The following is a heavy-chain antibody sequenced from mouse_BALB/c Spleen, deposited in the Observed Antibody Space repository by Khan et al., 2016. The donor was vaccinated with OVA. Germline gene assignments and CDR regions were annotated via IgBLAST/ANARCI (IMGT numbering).Heavy chain of an antibody. D-gene: IGHD1-2*01. J-gene: IGHJ4*01. CDR3: AYSLLLDTMGY. V-gene: IGHV14-3*02. Sequence: EVELVESGAELMKPGASVKLSCTVSGFNIKDNYIHWVKQRPEQGLEWIGRIDPANGNTTYDPKFQGKATMTADTSSNTAYLQLSSLTSDDSAVYYCAYSLLLDTMGYWGQGTSVTVSS. CDR1: GFNIKDNY. CDR2: IDPANGNT.